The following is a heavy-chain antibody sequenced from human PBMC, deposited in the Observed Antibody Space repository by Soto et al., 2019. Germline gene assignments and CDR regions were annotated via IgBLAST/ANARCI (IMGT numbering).Heavy chain of an antibody. Sequence: ASVKVSCKAFGYTFTSYDINWVRQATGQGLEWMGWMNPNSGNTGYAQKFQGRVTMTRNTSISTAYMELSSLRSEDTAVYYCARRRIFGVVITLEYYYYYYMDVWGKGTTVTVSS. J-gene: IGHJ6*03. CDR1: GYTFTSYD. CDR2: MNPNSGNT. CDR3: ARRRIFGVVITLEYYYYYYMDV. V-gene: IGHV1-8*01. D-gene: IGHD3-3*01.